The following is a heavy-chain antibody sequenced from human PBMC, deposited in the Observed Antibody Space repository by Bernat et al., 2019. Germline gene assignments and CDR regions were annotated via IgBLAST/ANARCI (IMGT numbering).Heavy chain of an antibody. J-gene: IGHJ3*02. CDR2: IYYSGST. V-gene: IGHV4-59*01. CDR1: GGSISSYY. D-gene: IGHD6-13*01. CDR3: AREATSSSWTHDAFDI. Sequence: QVQLQESGPGLVKPSETLSLTCTVSGGSISSYYWSWIRQPPGKGLEWIGYIYYSGSTNYNPSLKSRVTISVDTSKNQFSLKLSSVTAADTAVYYCAREATSSSWTHDAFDIWGQGTMVTVSS.